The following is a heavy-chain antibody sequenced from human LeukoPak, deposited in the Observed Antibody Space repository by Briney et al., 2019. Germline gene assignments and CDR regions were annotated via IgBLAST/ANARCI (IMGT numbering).Heavy chain of an antibody. V-gene: IGHV4-39*01. CDR2: IYYSGNT. J-gene: IGHJ5*02. CDR3: ARRRAGRDWFDP. CDR1: GGSISSSNYY. Sequence: SETLSLTCAVSGGSISSSNYYWGWIRQPPGQGLEWIGSIYYSGNTYYNPSLKSRVTISVDTSKNQFSLKLSSVTATDTAVYYCARRRAGRDWFDPWGQGNPGHRLL. D-gene: IGHD6-19*01.